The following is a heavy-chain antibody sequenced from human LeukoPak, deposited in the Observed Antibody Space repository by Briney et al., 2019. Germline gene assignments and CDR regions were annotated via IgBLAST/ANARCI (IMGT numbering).Heavy chain of an antibody. CDR2: INPNSGGT. D-gene: IGHD5-12*01. Sequence: ASVKVSCKASGYTFTGYYMHWVRQAPGQGLEWMGWINPNSGGTNYAQKFQGRVTMTRDTSISTAYMELSRLRSDDTAVYYCARASRGYSGYDTYYYYYYMDVWGKGTTVTVSS. CDR1: GYTFTGYY. J-gene: IGHJ6*03. V-gene: IGHV1-2*02. CDR3: ARASRGYSGYDTYYYYYYMDV.